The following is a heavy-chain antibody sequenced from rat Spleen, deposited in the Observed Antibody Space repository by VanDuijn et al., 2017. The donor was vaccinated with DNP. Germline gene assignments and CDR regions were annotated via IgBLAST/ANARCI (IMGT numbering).Heavy chain of an antibody. CDR3: TTASTEGFAY. CDR1: GFIFSNYW. Sequence: EVQLVESGGGPVQPGRSLKLSCVASGFIFSNYWMTWIRQAPGKGLEWVASISNTGDNTYYSDSVKGRFSLSRDNAKSTLYLQMDSLRSEDTATYYCTTASTEGFAYWGQGTLVTVS. D-gene: IGHD1-11*01. V-gene: IGHV5-31*01. J-gene: IGHJ3*01. CDR2: ISNTGDNT.